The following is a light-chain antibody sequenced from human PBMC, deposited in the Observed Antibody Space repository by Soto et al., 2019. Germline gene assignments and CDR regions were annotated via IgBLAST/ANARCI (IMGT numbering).Light chain of an antibody. CDR3: QQDGSSGT. V-gene: IGKV3-20*01. J-gene: IGKJ1*01. CDR2: GAT. Sequence: EGVFIQSPGTLSLSPGETATLSCRASPSVSSNFLAWYQQKPGQAPRLLIYGATNRATGIPDRFSGSGSGTDFTLTISRLEPEDFAVYYCQQDGSSGTFGQGTKVDIK. CDR1: PSVSSNF.